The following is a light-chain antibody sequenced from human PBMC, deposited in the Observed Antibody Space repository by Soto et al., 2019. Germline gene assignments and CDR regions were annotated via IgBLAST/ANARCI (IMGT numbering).Light chain of an antibody. J-gene: IGKJ1*01. Sequence: DIQMTQSPSTLSVSVGDRVTITCRASQSISSWLAWYQQKPGKAPKLLIYDASSLESGVPSRFSASGPGTEFTLTIRSLQPDDFASYYCQQYNSYSPWTFGQGTKVDIK. CDR1: QSISSW. V-gene: IGKV1-5*01. CDR2: DAS. CDR3: QQYNSYSPWT.